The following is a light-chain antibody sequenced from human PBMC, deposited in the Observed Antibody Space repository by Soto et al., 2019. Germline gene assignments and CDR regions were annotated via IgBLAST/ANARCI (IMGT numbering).Light chain of an antibody. CDR3: MQATQSYT. CDR1: QSLVHIDGNTS. V-gene: IGKV2-24*01. CDR2: KIS. Sequence: IVLTQTRLSSPVTLGQPASISCRSSQSLVHIDGNTSFNRLQQRPGQPPRILIYKISNRFPGVPDRFSGSGAGTDFTLNISRVEAEDVGVYYCMQATQSYTFGQGTRLEIK. J-gene: IGKJ2*01.